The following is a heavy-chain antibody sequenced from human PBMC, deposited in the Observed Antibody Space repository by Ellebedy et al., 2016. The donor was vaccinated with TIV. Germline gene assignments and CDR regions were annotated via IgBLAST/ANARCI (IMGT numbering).Heavy chain of an antibody. CDR1: GFTFSNAW. Sequence: GESLKISXAASGFTFSNAWMSWVRQAPGKGLEWVGRIKSKTDGGTTDYAAPVKGRFTISRDDSKNTLYLQMNSLKTEDTAVYYCARAPRYYYDSSGHGYWGQGTLVTVSS. D-gene: IGHD3-22*01. J-gene: IGHJ4*02. CDR3: ARAPRYYYDSSGHGY. CDR2: IKSKTDGGTT. V-gene: IGHV3-15*01.